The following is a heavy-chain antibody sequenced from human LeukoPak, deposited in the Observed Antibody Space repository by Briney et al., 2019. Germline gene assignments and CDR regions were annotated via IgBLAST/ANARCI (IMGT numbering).Heavy chain of an antibody. CDR3: ARVGYFASGNFYNDRGGFDY. J-gene: IGHJ4*02. CDR1: GYTFTGYY. Sequence: GASVEVSCKASGYTFTGYYMHWVRQAPGQGLEWMGWINPNSGGTNYAQKFQGRVTMTRDTSISTAYMELSRLRSDDTAVYYCARVGYFASGNFYNDRGGFDYWGQGTLVTVSS. CDR2: INPNSGGT. D-gene: IGHD3-10*01. V-gene: IGHV1-2*02.